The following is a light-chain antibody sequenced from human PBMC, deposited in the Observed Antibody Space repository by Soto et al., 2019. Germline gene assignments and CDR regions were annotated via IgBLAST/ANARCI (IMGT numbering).Light chain of an antibody. CDR3: QHYNNYST. CDR1: QTISSW. Sequence: DIQMTQSPSTLSVSVGDRVTITCRASQTISSWLAWYQQKPGKAPKLLIYKASTLKSGVPSRLSGSASGTEFTLTISSMKPDDFATYYCQHYNNYSTFGHGTRLEI. J-gene: IGKJ5*01. V-gene: IGKV1-5*03. CDR2: KAS.